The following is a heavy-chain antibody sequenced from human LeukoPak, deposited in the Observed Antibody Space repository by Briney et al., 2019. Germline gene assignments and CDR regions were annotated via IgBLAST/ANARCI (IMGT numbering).Heavy chain of an antibody. CDR3: ARGSSSWYRGVYNWFDP. J-gene: IGHJ5*02. CDR1: GYTFTSYD. CDR2: MNPNSGNT. Sequence: ASVKVSCKASGYTFTSYDINWVRQATGQGLEWMGWMNPNSGNTGYAQKFQGRVTITRNTSISTAYMELSSLRSEDTAVYYCARGSSSWYRGVYNWFDPWGQGTLVTVSS. D-gene: IGHD6-13*01. V-gene: IGHV1-8*03.